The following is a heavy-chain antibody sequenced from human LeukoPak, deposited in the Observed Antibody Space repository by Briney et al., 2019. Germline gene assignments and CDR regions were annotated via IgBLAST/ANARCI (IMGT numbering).Heavy chain of an antibody. CDR1: VGTFSSYA. D-gene: IGHD3-3*01. Sequence: ASVKVSCKASVGTFSSYAIRCVPQAPGQGLEWMGGVIPIFCTANYAQKLQGRVTMTTDESTSTAYMELSSLRSEDTAVYYCARAIFGVVRTYYYMDVWGKGTTVTVSS. J-gene: IGHJ6*03. CDR2: VIPIFCTA. V-gene: IGHV1-69*05. CDR3: ARAIFGVVRTYYYMDV.